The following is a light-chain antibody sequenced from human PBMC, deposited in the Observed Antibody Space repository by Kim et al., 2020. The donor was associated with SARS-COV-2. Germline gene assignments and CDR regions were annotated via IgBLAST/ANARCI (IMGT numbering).Light chain of an antibody. V-gene: IGKV3-20*01. CDR2: DAS. CDR3: HQYGGLQGT. J-gene: IGKJ1*01. Sequence: EIVLTQSPDTLSLSPGERATLSCRASQTVTSNYLAWYQQKPGQAPRLLISDASYRATGIPDRFSGSGSGTEFTLTISRLEPEDFAVYCCHQYGGLQGTFGQGTKVDIK. CDR1: QTVTSNY.